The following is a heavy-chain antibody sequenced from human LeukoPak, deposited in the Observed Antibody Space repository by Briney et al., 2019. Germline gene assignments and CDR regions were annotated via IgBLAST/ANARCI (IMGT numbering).Heavy chain of an antibody. Sequence: GRSLRLSCAASGFTFSSYGMHWVRQAPGKGLEWVAVISYDGSNKYYADSVKGRFTISRDNPKNTLYLQMNSLRAEDTAVYYCARGGYDGSSMDVWGKGTTVTVSS. CDR1: GFTFSSYG. D-gene: IGHD3-10*01. CDR3: ARGGYDGSSMDV. J-gene: IGHJ6*04. V-gene: IGHV3-30*03. CDR2: ISYDGSNK.